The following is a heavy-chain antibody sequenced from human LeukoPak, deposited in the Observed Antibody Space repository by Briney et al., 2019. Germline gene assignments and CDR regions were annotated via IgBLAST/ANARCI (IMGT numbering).Heavy chain of an antibody. CDR1: GGTFSSYA. D-gene: IGHD2-8*01. J-gene: IGHJ4*02. Sequence: SVKVSCKASGGTFSSYAISWVRQAPGQGLEWMGGIIPIFGTANYAQKFQGRVTITADESTSTAYMELSSLRSEDTAVYYCYGYCTNGVCYYGVDYWGQGTLVTVSS. CDR2: IIPIFGTA. CDR3: YGYCTNGVCYYGVDY. V-gene: IGHV1-69*13.